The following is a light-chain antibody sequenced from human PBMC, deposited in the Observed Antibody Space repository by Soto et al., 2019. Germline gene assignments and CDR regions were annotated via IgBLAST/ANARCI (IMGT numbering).Light chain of an antibody. V-gene: IGLV2-14*03. J-gene: IGLJ2*01. CDR2: NVN. CDR3: SSYTNTNTVV. Sequence: QSALTQVASVSGSPGQSITISCTGTSSDVGGYDYVSWYQQHPGKAPKLMIYNVNYRPSGVSDRFSGSKSGDTASLTISGLQAEDDANYYCSSYTNTNTVVFGAGTKLTVL. CDR1: SSDVGGYDY.